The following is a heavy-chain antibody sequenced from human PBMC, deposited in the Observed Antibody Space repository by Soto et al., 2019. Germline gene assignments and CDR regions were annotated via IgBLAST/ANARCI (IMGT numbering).Heavy chain of an antibody. CDR2: IDPRDGGT. CDR3: ATLRRDIAAALGAFDI. J-gene: IGHJ3*02. CDR1: GYTFTSYY. D-gene: IGHD6-13*01. Sequence: ASVKVSCKASGYTFTSYYMHWVRQAPGQGLEWMGVIDPRDGGTSYAQKFQGRVTMTEDTSTDTAYMELSSLRSGDTAVYYCATLRRDIAAALGAFDIWGQGTMVTVSS. V-gene: IGHV1-46*01.